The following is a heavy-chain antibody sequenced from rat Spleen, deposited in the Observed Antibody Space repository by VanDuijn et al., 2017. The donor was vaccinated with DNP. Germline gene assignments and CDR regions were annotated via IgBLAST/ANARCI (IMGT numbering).Heavy chain of an antibody. CDR3: TTDFERGY. CDR1: GFTFSYYG. V-gene: IGHV5-27*01. Sequence: EVQLVESGGGLVQPGRSLKLSCAASGFTFSYYGMAWVRQAPKKGLVWVASISATGGSTSYRDSVRGRFTISRDNAKSILYLQMDSLRSEDTATFYCTTDFERGYWGQGVMVTVSS. J-gene: IGHJ2*01. CDR2: ISATGGST. D-gene: IGHD1-11*01.